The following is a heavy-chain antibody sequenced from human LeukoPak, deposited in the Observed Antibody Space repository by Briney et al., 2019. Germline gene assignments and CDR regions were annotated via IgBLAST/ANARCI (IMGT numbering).Heavy chain of an antibody. CDR2: INNSGST. Sequence: SETLSLTCTVSGDSISSVVHYWSWIGHPQGKGLEWIGKINNSGSTNYNPSLKSRVTISVDASKNQFSLKLSSVTAADTAVYYCARGKPLLPTVTMHNGMDVWGQGTTVTVSS. V-gene: IGHV4-39*07. J-gene: IGHJ6*02. D-gene: IGHD3-10*01. CDR3: ARGKPLLPTVTMHNGMDV. CDR1: GDSISSVVHY.